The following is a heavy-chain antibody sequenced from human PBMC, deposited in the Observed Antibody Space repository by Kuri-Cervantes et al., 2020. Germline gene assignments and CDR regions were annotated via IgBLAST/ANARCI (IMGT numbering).Heavy chain of an antibody. Sequence: ASVKVSCKASGYTFTGYYMHWVRQAPGQGLEWMGWINPKSTVTNYAQKFQGRVTMTRDTSISTAYMELSRLRSEDTAVYYCARVSPDFWSYYFDYWGQGTLVTVSS. D-gene: IGHD3-3*01. CDR3: ARVSPDFWSYYFDY. J-gene: IGHJ4*02. CDR2: INPKSTVT. CDR1: GYTFTGYY. V-gene: IGHV1-2*02.